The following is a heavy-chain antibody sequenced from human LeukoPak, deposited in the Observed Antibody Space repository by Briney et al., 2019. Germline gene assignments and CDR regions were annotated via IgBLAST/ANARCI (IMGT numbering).Heavy chain of an antibody. CDR1: GLTFSSYA. D-gene: IGHD5-18*01. J-gene: IGHJ4*02. CDR3: VGYFQSQSYGRYDSGY. V-gene: IGHV3-23*01. Sequence: PGGSLRLSCAASGLTFSSYAMNWVRQAPGKGLEWVSCISGSGGATYYADSVKGRFTISRDNSRDTLYLQMNSLRAEDTAVYYCVGYFQSQSYGRYDSGYWGQGTLVTVSS. CDR2: ISGSGGAT.